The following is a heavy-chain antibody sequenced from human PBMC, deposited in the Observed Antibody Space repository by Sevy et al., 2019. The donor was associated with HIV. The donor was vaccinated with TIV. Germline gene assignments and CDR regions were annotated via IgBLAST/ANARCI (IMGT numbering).Heavy chain of an antibody. D-gene: IGHD6-6*01. J-gene: IGHJ6*02. Sequence: ASVKVSCKASGGTFSSYAISWVRQAPGQGLEWMGGIIPIFGTANYAQKFQGRVTITADESTSTAYMELSSLRSEDTAVYYCARDSRDARLGYYYGMDVWGQGTTVTVSS. CDR1: GGTFSSYA. CDR3: ARDSRDARLGYYYGMDV. CDR2: IIPIFGTA. V-gene: IGHV1-69*13.